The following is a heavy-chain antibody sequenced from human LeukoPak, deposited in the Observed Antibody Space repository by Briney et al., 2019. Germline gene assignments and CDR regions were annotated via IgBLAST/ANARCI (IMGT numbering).Heavy chain of an antibody. CDR2: IRYDGSNK. D-gene: IGHD3-10*01. J-gene: IGHJ6*03. V-gene: IGHV3-30*02. CDR1: GFTFSSYG. CDR3: ARAPGSGSYPYYYYYYMDV. Sequence: GGSLRLSCAASGFTFSSYGMHWVRQAPGKGLEWVAFIRYDGSNKYYADSVKGRFTIPRDNSKNSLYLQMNSLRAEDTAVYYCARAPGSGSYPYYYYYYMDVWGKGTTVTISS.